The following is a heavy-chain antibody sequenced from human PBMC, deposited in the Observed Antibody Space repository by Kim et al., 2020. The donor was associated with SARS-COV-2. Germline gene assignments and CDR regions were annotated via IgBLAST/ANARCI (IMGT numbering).Heavy chain of an antibody. CDR2: IHQSGTI. V-gene: IGHV4-34*01. Sequence: SETLSLTFAVYGGSFSGYYWSWIRQPPGKGLEWIGKIHQSGTINCNPSLKSRVTISIDTSKNQFSLKLSSVTAADTGFYYCARGRAGVVPAPILGIGPHYDYFIMDVWGHGTTVTVSS. CDR1: GGSFSGYY. J-gene: IGHJ6*02. CDR3: ARGRAGVVPAPILGIGPHYDYFIMDV. D-gene: IGHD2-2*02.